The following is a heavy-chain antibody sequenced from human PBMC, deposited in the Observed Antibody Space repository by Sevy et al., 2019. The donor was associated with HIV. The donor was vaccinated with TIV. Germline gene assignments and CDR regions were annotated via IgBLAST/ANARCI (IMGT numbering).Heavy chain of an antibody. J-gene: IGHJ4*02. CDR1: GFTFDTYC. Sequence: GGSLRISCAASGFTFDTYCMQWVRQAPGQGLEWVANIRQDGKEIYYADSVKGRFTNSRDNAKESRYWPMSNLRVEDTGIYYCARRYFDLWGQGTLVTVSS. CDR3: ARRYFDL. V-gene: IGHV3-7*01. CDR2: IRQDGKEI.